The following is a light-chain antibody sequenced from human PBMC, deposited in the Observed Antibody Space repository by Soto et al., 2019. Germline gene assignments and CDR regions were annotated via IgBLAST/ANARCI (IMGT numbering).Light chain of an antibody. Sequence: QSALTQPASVSGSPGQSITISCTGTSSDVGSYNLVSWYQQHPGKAPKLMIYEGSKRPSGVSNRFSGSKSGNTASLTISGLQAEDVADYYCCSYAGSSTWVFGGGTQLTVL. CDR1: SSDVGSYNL. CDR3: CSYAGSSTWV. CDR2: EGS. J-gene: IGLJ3*02. V-gene: IGLV2-23*01.